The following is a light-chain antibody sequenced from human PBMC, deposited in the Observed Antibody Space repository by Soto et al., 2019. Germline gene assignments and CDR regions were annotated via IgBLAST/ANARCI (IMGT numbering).Light chain of an antibody. Sequence: DIQMTQSPYSLSASVGDRVTITCQTSEDISNYLNWYQQKPGKAPKLLIYDASNLETGVPSRFSGSGSGTDFTFTISSLQPEDIATYYCQPYDNLPPTFGGGTKVEIK. CDR1: EDISNY. J-gene: IGKJ4*01. CDR3: QPYDNLPPT. CDR2: DAS. V-gene: IGKV1-33*01.